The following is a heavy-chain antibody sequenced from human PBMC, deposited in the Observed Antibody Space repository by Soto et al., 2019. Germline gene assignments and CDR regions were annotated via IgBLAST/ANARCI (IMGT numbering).Heavy chain of an antibody. J-gene: IGHJ5*02. CDR1: GFTFTSSA. CDR2: IVVGSGNT. CDR3: AAVSPVGATPSYNWFDP. Sequence: SVKVSCKASGFTFTSSAVQWVRQARGQRLEWIGWIVVGSGNTNYAQKFQERVTITRDMSTSTAYMELSSLRSEDTAVYYCAAVSPVGATPSYNWFDPWGQGTLVTVSS. V-gene: IGHV1-58*01. D-gene: IGHD1-26*01.